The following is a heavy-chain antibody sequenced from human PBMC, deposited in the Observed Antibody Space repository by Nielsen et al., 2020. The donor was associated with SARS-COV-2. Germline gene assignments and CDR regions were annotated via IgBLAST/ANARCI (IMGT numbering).Heavy chain of an antibody. CDR2: ISYDGSNK. CDR3: ATDYDIWTGYYTDGGYYFDY. CDR1: GFTFSSYA. Sequence: GESLKISCAASGFTFSSYAMHWVRQAPGKGLEWVAVISYDGSNKYYADSVKGRFTISRDNSKNTLYLQMNSLRAEDTAVYYCATDYDIWTGYYTDGGYYFDYWGQGTLVTVSS. V-gene: IGHV3-30-3*01. D-gene: IGHD3-9*01. J-gene: IGHJ4*02.